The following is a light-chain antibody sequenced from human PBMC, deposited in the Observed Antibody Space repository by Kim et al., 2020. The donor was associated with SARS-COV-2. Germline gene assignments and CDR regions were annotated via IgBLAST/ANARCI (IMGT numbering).Light chain of an antibody. Sequence: PDVSRRERCTPTRRASKSVSSCLAWNQHKPGKAPRHSIYDEANRATGIPGRFRGSGAGTDFTLTMSSLEPEDFAVYYCQKRSETFGQGTKVDIK. CDR2: DEA. J-gene: IGKJ1*01. V-gene: IGKV3-11*01. CDR3: QKRSET. CDR1: KSVSSC.